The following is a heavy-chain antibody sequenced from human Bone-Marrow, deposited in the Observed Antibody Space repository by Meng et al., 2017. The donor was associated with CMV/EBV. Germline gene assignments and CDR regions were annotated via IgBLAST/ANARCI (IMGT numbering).Heavy chain of an antibody. D-gene: IGHD3-3*01. CDR3: ARGEWTY. CDR2: MNPNSGNT. V-gene: IGHV1-8*03. Sequence: ASVKVSCKASGGTFSSYAISWVRQATGQGLEWMGWMNPNSGNTGYAQKFQGRVTITRNTSISTAYRELSSLRSEDTAVYYCARGEWTYWGQGTLVTVSS. CDR1: GGTFSSYA. J-gene: IGHJ4*02.